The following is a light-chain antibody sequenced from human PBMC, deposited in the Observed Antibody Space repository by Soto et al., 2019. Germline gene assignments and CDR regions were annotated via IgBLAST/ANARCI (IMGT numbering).Light chain of an antibody. J-gene: IGKJ2*01. Sequence: EIVLTQSPGTLSLSPGERATLSCRASQSVSSSYLAWYQQKPGQAPRLLIYSASSRATAIPDRFSGSGSATYFTLTISRLDPEDFAVYYCQVYGSSRYTFGQGTKLEIK. CDR2: SAS. V-gene: IGKV3-20*01. CDR3: QVYGSSRYT. CDR1: QSVSSSY.